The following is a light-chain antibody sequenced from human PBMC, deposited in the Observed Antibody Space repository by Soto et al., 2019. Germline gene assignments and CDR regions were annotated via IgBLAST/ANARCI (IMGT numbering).Light chain of an antibody. V-gene: IGKV1-39*01. J-gene: IGKJ5*01. CDR1: QTVSTY. Sequence: DIQMTQSPSSLAASVGDSVTITCRTSQTVSTYLNWYQQKPGKATRLLIYATSSLQSGVQSTFSGSGSGTDFTLKIKSLQPEDFATYYCKKSYSSPMTFGQGKRLEI. CDR3: KKSYSSPMT. CDR2: ATS.